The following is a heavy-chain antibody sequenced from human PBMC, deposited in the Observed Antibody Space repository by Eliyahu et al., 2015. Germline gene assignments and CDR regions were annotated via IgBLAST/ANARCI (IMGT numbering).Heavy chain of an antibody. V-gene: IGHV5-51*03. CDR3: ARGGAGTSVVTFDS. CDR1: EYSFISYW. CDR2: IYPGDSET. D-gene: IGHD1-26*01. Sequence: EVQLVQSGAEVKKPGESLRISCQASEYSFISYWIGWVRQMPGKGLEWVAFIYPGDSETRYSPAFQGQVTISADKSINTAFLQWRSLRASDTAMYYCARGGAGTSVVTFDSWGQGTQVSVSS. J-gene: IGHJ4*02.